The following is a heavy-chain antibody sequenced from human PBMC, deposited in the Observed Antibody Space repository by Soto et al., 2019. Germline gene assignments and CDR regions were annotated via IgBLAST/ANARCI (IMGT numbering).Heavy chain of an antibody. Sequence: QVQLVQSGAEVKKPGASVKVSCKASGYTFTSYGISWVRQAPGQGLEWMGWISAYNGNTNYAQKLQGRVTMTTDTSTRTAYMEMRSLRSDDTAVYYCARLRDSGSYSSGYYYYGMDVWGQGTTVTVSS. CDR1: GYTFTSYG. V-gene: IGHV1-18*04. D-gene: IGHD1-26*01. CDR2: ISAYNGNT. J-gene: IGHJ6*02. CDR3: ARLRDSGSYSSGYYYYGMDV.